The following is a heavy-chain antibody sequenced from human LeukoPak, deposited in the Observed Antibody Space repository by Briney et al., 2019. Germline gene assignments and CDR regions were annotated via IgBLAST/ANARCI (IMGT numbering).Heavy chain of an antibody. CDR3: VRAGAYCGGGCYPASI. CDR1: GGTFSSYA. J-gene: IGHJ4*02. CDR2: IIPIFGTA. D-gene: IGHD2-21*02. Sequence: GASVKVSCKASGGTFSSYAISWVRQAPGQGLEWMGGIIPIFGTANYAQKFQGRVTITADESTSTAYMELSSLRSEDTAVYYCVRAGAYCGGGCYPASIWGQGTLVTVSS. V-gene: IGHV1-69*13.